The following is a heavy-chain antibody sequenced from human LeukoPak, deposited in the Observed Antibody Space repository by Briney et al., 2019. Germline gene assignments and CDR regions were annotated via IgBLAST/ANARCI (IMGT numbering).Heavy chain of an antibody. CDR1: GGTFSSYA. CDR2: IIPIFGTA. V-gene: IGHV1-69*05. D-gene: IGHD2-2*01. J-gene: IGHJ5*02. CDR3: ASSSVGHDSIPAAMSHWFDP. Sequence: GASLKVSCKASGGTFSSYAISWVRQAPGQGLEWMGGIIPIFGTANYAQKFQGRVTITTDESTSTAYMALSSLRSEDTAVYYCASSSVGHDSIPAAMSHWFDPWGQGTLVTVSS.